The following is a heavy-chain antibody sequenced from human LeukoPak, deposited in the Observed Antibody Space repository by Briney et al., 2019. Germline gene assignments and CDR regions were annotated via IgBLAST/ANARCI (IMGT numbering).Heavy chain of an antibody. CDR3: AGANFLYCSSSTCLFDY. J-gene: IGHJ4*02. V-gene: IGHV1-2*02. CDR1: GYTFTDYY. D-gene: IGHD2-2*01. CDR2: INPNDGDT. Sequence: ASVKVSFKASGYTFTDYYMHWVRQAPGQGCEWMGWINPNDGDTNYAQKFQGRVTMTRDTAISTAHMEVSRLPSDDTAVYYCAGANFLYCSSSTCLFDYWGQGTLVTVSS.